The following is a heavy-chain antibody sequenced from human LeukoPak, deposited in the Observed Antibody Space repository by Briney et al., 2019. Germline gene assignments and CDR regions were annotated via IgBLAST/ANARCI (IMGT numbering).Heavy chain of an antibody. CDR2: INGYGSDT. J-gene: IGHJ4*02. V-gene: IGHV3-74*01. D-gene: IGHD1-26*01. CDR1: GFSFGSYW. CDR3: TRGGSGTYGEFDY. Sequence: GGSLRLSCAGSGFSFGSYWMHWVRQAPGKGLVWVSRINGYGSDTSYADFVKGRFTISRDNAKNTVYLQVNSLRAEDTAVFYCTRGGSGTYGEFDYRGQGTLVTVSS.